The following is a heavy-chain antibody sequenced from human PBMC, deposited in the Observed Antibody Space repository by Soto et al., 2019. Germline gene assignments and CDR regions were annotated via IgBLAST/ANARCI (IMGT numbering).Heavy chain of an antibody. J-gene: IGHJ6*01. Sequence: GGSLRLPCGASGFTLSDYEMPKLRQAPGKGPDLVSYIITGSSTIYYSASVKGRFTISRDNAKNSLFLEMNSLRPEDTAFYYSARVRAGSENGPCSMEVWGQGTTLTVCS. CDR3: ARVRAGSENGPCSMEV. D-gene: IGHD2-8*01. V-gene: IGHV3-48*03. CDR2: IITGSSTI. CDR1: GFTLSDYE.